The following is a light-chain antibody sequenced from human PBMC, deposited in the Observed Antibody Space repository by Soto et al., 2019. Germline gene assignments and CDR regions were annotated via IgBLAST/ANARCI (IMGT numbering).Light chain of an antibody. CDR2: GAS. CDR3: QQYGRSPFT. V-gene: IGKV3-20*01. J-gene: IGKJ3*01. Sequence: EIVLTQSPATLSVSPGERATLSCRASQSISNYLACYQQKPGQAPRLLIYGASSRATGVPDRFSASGSGTDFALTISRLEPEDFAVYYCQQYGRSPFTFGPGTKVDI. CDR1: QSISNY.